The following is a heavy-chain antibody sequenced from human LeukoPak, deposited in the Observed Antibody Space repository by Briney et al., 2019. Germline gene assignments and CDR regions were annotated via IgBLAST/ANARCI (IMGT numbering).Heavy chain of an antibody. J-gene: IGHJ4*02. CDR1: GFTFSSYA. D-gene: IGHD6-13*01. V-gene: IGHV3-23*01. CDR2: ISGSGGST. CDR3: AKDQVKQQLVKTRFDY. Sequence: GGSLRLSCAASGFTFSSYAMSWVRQAPGKGLEWVSAISGSGGSTYHADSVKGRFTISRDNSKDTLYLQMNSLRAEDTAVYYCAKDQVKQQLVKTRFDYWGQGTLVTVSS.